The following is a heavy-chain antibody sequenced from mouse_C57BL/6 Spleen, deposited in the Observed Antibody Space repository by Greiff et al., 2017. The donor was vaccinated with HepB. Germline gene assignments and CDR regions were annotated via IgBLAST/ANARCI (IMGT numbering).Heavy chain of an antibody. Sequence: QVQLQQSGAELVMPGASVKLSCKASGYTFTSYWMHWVKQRPGQGLEWIGEIDPSDSYTNYNQKFKGKSTLTVDKSSSTAYMQRSSLTYEDSAVYYSARKREYYGSGAPWFAYWGQGTLGTVSA. V-gene: IGHV1-69*01. CDR2: IDPSDSYT. J-gene: IGHJ3*01. D-gene: IGHD1-1*01. CDR3: ARKREYYGSGAPWFAY. CDR1: GYTFTSYW.